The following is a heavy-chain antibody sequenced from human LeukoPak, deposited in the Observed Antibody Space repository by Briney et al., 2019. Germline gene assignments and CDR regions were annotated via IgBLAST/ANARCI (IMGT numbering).Heavy chain of an antibody. CDR3: ARVGPPGYCSGGSCTYYYYYYYMDV. Sequence: GGSLRLSCAASGFTFSDHYMDWVRQAPGKGLEWVGRTRNKANSYTTEYAASVKGRFTISRDDSKNSLYLQMNSLKTEDKAVYYCARVGPPGYCSGGSCTYYYYYYYMDVWGKGTTVTVSS. D-gene: IGHD2-15*01. CDR1: GFTFSDHY. V-gene: IGHV3-72*01. CDR2: TRNKANSYTT. J-gene: IGHJ6*03.